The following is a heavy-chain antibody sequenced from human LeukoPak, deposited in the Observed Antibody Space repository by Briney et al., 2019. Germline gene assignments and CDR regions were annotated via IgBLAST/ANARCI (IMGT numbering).Heavy chain of an antibody. J-gene: IGHJ4*02. V-gene: IGHV3-21*01. CDR2: ISGSSSKI. CDR3: AGAHEGYYFDY. CDR1: GFTFSTYS. Sequence: GGSLRLSRAASGFTFSTYSMNWVRQAPGKGLEWVPSISGSSSKIYYADSVRGRFTISRDNAKNSLYLQMNSLRAEDTAVYYRAGAHEGYYFDYWGQGILVTVSS.